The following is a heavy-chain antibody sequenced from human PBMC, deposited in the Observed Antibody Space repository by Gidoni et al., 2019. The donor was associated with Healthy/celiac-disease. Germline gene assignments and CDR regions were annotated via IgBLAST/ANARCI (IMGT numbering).Heavy chain of an antibody. V-gene: IGHV3-7*01. CDR3: ARARTDYDFWSGSPYPLLDY. CDR1: GFTFSSYW. J-gene: IGHJ4*02. CDR2: IKQDGSEK. D-gene: IGHD3-3*01. Sequence: EVQLVESGGGLVQPGGSLRLSCAASGFTFSSYWMSWVRQAPGKGLEWVANIKQDGSEKYYVDSVKGRFTISRDNAKNSLYLQMNSLRAEDTAVYYCARARTDYDFWSGSPYPLLDYWGQGTLVTVSS.